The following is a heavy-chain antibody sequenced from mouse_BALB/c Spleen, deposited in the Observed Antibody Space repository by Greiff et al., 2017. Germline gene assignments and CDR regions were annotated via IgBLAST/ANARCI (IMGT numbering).Heavy chain of an antibody. J-gene: IGHJ2*01. V-gene: IGHV5-17*02. CDR3: ARPSMITTWYFDY. Sequence: EVNVVESGGGLVQPGGSRKLSCAASGFTFSSFGMHWVRQAPEKGLEWVAYISSGSSTIYYADTVKGRFTISRDNPKNTLFLQMTSLRSEDTAMYYCARPSMITTWYFDYWGQGTTLTVSS. D-gene: IGHD2-4*01. CDR1: GFTFSSFG. CDR2: ISSGSSTI.